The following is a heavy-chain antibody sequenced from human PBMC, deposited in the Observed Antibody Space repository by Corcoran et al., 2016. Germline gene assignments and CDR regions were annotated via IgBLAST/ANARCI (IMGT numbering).Heavy chain of an antibody. Sequence: QVQLVESGGGVVQPGRSLRLSCAASGFTFSSYGMHWVRQAPGKGLEWVAVIWYDGSNKYYADSVKGRFTISRDNSKNTLYLQMNSLRAEDTAVYYCARDPGVTMVRGVIPYYGMDVWGQGTTVTVSS. CDR3: ARDPGVTMVRGVIPYYGMDV. CDR2: IWYDGSNK. CDR1: GFTFSSYG. D-gene: IGHD3-10*01. J-gene: IGHJ6*01. V-gene: IGHV3-33*01.